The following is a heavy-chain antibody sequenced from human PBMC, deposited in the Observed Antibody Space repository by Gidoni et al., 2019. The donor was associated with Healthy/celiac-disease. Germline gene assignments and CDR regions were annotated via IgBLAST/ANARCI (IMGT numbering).Heavy chain of an antibody. V-gene: IGHV1-46*01. CDR1: GYTFTSYY. CDR2: INPSGGST. CDR3: ARVSLPNPLLGMDV. J-gene: IGHJ6*02. Sequence: QVKLVQSGAEVKKPGASGEVSCKAFGYTFTSYYMHGVRQAPVQGIELMGIINPSGGSTSYAQKFQGRVTMTRDTSTSTVYMDLSSLTSEDTAVYYCARVSLPNPLLGMDVWGQGTTVTVSS.